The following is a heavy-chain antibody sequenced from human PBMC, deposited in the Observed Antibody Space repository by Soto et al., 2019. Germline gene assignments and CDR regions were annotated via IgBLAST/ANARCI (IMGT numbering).Heavy chain of an antibody. CDR3: TTYYYDILTGYPFDY. J-gene: IGHJ4*02. D-gene: IGHD3-9*01. CDR1: GFTFSNAW. CDR2: IKSKTDGGTT. Sequence: PGGSLRLSCAASGFTFSNAWMNWVRQAPGKGLEWVGRIKSKTDGGTTDYAAPVKGRFTISRDDSKNTLYLQMNSLKTEDTAVYYCTTYYYDILTGYPFDYWGQGTLVTVSS. V-gene: IGHV3-15*07.